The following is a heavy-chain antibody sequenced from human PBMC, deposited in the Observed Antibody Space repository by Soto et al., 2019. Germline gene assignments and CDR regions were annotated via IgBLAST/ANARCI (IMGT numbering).Heavy chain of an antibody. CDR1: GFTFSSYW. Sequence: GGSLRLSCAASGFTFSSYWMSWVRQAPGKGLEWVANIKQDGSEKYYVDSVKGRFTISRDNAKNSLYLQMNSLRAEDTAVYYCAREMVLGVMDYYYYRDGWGKGTPVTVSS. J-gene: IGHJ6*03. CDR2: IKQDGSEK. CDR3: AREMVLGVMDYYYYRDG. D-gene: IGHD3-10*01. V-gene: IGHV3-7*01.